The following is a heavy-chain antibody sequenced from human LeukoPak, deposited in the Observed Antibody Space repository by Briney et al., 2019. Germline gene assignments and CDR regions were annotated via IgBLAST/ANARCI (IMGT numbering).Heavy chain of an antibody. CDR1: GASISNYY. CDR2: INHSGST. Sequence: PSETLSLTCTVSGASISNYYWSWIRQPPGKGLEWIGEINHSGSTNYNPSLKSRVTISVDTSKNQFSLKLSSVTAADTAVYYCARGLILDPWGQGTLVTVSS. CDR3: ARGLILDP. J-gene: IGHJ5*02. V-gene: IGHV4-34*01.